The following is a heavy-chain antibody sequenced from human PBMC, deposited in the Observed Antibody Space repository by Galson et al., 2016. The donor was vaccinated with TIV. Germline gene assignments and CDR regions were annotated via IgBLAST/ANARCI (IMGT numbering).Heavy chain of an antibody. Sequence: SVKVSCKASGGTFNNYAINWVRQAPGQGLEWMGGILPISATTNYAQNFQGRVTITTDKFTSTVYMELSSLRSGNTAVYFCARDRWVTYTDRPYFDYWGQGILVTVSS. D-gene: IGHD2-21*02. CDR3: ARDRWVTYTDRPYFDY. J-gene: IGHJ4*02. CDR2: ILPISATT. V-gene: IGHV1-69*05. CDR1: GGTFNNYA.